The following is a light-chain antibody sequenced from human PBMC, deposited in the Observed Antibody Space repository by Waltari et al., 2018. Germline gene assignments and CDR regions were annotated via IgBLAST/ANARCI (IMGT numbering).Light chain of an antibody. CDR3: MQGTHWPYT. CDR1: QSLIHSDGHTH. CDR2: RVS. Sequence: DVVMTQSPLSLPVTPGQAASTSCQSSQSLIHSDGHTHLNWFQQRPGQSPRRLIYRVSNRYSGVPDRFSGSGSGTDFTLKISRVEAEDVGVYYCMQGTHWPYTFGQGTKLDIK. V-gene: IGKV2-30*02. J-gene: IGKJ2*01.